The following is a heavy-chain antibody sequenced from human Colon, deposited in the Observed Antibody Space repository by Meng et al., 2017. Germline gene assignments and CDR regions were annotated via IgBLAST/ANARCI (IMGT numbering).Heavy chain of an antibody. CDR1: GDSVSSNSAA. D-gene: IGHD6-13*01. V-gene: IGHV6-1*01. Sequence: SETLSLICAISGDSVSSNSAAWNWIRQSPSRGLEWLGRTYYRSKWYNDYAVSVKSRITINPDTSKNQFSLQLNSVTPEDTAVYYCAREAAAGTENWFDPWGQGTLVTVSS. J-gene: IGHJ5*02. CDR2: TYYRSKWYN. CDR3: AREAAAGTENWFDP.